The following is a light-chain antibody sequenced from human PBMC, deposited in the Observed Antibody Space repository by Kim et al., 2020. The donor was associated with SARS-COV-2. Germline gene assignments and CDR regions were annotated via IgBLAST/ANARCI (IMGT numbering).Light chain of an antibody. Sequence: SYELTQPPSVSVAPGKTARITCGGNNIGSKSVHWYQQKPGQAPVLVIYYDSDRPSGIPERFSGSNSGNTATLTISRVEAGDEADYYCQVWDSSSGRVFGGGTQLTVL. V-gene: IGLV3-21*04. J-gene: IGLJ3*02. CDR1: NIGSKS. CDR3: QVWDSSSGRV. CDR2: YDS.